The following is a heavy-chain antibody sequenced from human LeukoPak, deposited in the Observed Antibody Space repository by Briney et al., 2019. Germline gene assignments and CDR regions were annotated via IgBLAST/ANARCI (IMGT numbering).Heavy chain of an antibody. Sequence: GASVKVSCKAFGVTLIGYHMHGVRQAPGRRPEGMGWIDRIRGASSPAQKFQGRVTMTTDTSMSTFYMDMSGLTSADTAICYCAISDYMWGFASWGVGTQVTVSS. J-gene: IGHJ4*02. CDR2: IDRIRGAS. CDR3: AISDYMWGFAS. D-gene: IGHD3-16*01. CDR1: GVTLIGYH. V-gene: IGHV1-2*02.